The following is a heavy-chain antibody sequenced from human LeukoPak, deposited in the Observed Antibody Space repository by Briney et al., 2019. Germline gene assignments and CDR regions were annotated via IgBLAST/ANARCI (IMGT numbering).Heavy chain of an antibody. V-gene: IGHV4-39*07. CDR1: GGSISSSNYY. J-gene: IGHJ5*02. Sequence: SETLSLTCTVSGGSISSSNYYWGWIRQPPGKELEWIGSIYYSGRTYYNPSLKSRVTISVDTSKNQFSLKLSSVTAADTAVYYCARAQDIVVVPAAIPTWFDPWGQGTLVTVSS. D-gene: IGHD2-2*01. CDR2: IYYSGRT. CDR3: ARAQDIVVVPAAIPTWFDP.